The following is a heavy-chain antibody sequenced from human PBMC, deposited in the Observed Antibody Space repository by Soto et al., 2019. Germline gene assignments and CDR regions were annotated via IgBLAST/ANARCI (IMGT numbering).Heavy chain of an antibody. J-gene: IGHJ4*02. CDR2: IYSGGST. CDR1: GFTVSSNY. Sequence: EVQLVESGGGLVQPGGSLRLSCAASGFTVSSNYMSWVRQAPGKGLEWVSVIYSGGSTYYADSVKGRFTISRDNSKNTLYLQMNSLRAEDTAVYYCARRTYGSGSYRYFDYWGQGTLVTVSS. CDR3: ARRTYGSGSYRYFDY. D-gene: IGHD3-10*01. V-gene: IGHV3-66*01.